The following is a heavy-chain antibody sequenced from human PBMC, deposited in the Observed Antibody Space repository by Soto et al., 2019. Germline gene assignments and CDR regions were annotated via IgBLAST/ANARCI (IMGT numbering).Heavy chain of an antibody. D-gene: IGHD3-10*01. V-gene: IGHV1-69*02. Sequence: QVQLVQSGAELKKPGSSVKVSCKASGDTFSFYTINWVRQAPGLGLEWMGRVNPILSMSNYAQKFQGRVTMTADKSTSQGYMELRSLRSEDTAFYYCATSYGSGYRAFDYWGQGALVTVSS. J-gene: IGHJ4*02. CDR3: ATSYGSGYRAFDY. CDR2: VNPILSMS. CDR1: GDTFSFYT.